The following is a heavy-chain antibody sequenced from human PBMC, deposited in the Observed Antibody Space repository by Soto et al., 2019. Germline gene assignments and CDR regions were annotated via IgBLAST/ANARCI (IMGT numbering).Heavy chain of an antibody. CDR1: GYTFTSYD. Sequence: GASVKVSCKASGYTFTSYDINWVRQATGQGLEWMGWMNPNSGNTGYAQKFQGRVTMTRNTSISTAYMQMSSLRAEDTAVYYCTAWARSSWFDYWGQGTLVTVSS. CDR2: MNPNSGNT. CDR3: TAWARSSWFDY. D-gene: IGHD6-13*01. J-gene: IGHJ4*02. V-gene: IGHV1-8*01.